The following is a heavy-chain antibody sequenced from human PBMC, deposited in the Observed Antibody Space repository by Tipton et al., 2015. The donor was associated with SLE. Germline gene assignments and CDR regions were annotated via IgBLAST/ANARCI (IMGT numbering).Heavy chain of an antibody. Sequence: LSLTCTVSGGSISSSSYYWGWIRQPPGKGLEWIGSIFYSGSSYYNPSLKSRVTIYVDTSKNQFSLKLSSVTAADTAVYYCARLSSGTGDFEHWGQGTLVIVSS. V-gene: IGHV4-39*01. D-gene: IGHD7-27*01. J-gene: IGHJ4*02. CDR2: IFYSGSS. CDR1: GGSISSSSYY. CDR3: ARLSSGTGDFEH.